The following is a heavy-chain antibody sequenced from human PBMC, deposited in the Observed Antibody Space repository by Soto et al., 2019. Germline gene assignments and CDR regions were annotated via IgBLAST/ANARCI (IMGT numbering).Heavy chain of an antibody. V-gene: IGHV1-24*01. Sequence: GASVKVSCKVSGYTLTELSMRWVRQAPGKGLEWMGGFDPEDGETIYAQKFQGRVTMTEDTSTDTAYMELSSLRSEDTAVYYCATEAIYGSGSYYKKYYYGMDVWGQGTTVTVSS. CDR1: GYTLTELS. CDR3: ATEAIYGSGSYYKKYYYGMDV. D-gene: IGHD3-10*01. CDR2: FDPEDGET. J-gene: IGHJ6*02.